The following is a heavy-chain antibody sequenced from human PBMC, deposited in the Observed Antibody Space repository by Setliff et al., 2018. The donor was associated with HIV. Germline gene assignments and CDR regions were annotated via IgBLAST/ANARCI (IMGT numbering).Heavy chain of an antibody. CDR1: GLTFSRYW. D-gene: IGHD3-22*01. J-gene: IGHJ2*01. Sequence: PGGSLRLSCAASGLTFSRYWKSWVRQAPGKGLEWMANIKEDGSEKYYVGSVKGRFTISRDNAKNSLYLQMNSLRAEDTAVYYCAKDYYDSHGYFELWGRGTLVTVSS. V-gene: IGHV3-7*03. CDR3: AKDYYDSHGYFEL. CDR2: IKEDGSEK.